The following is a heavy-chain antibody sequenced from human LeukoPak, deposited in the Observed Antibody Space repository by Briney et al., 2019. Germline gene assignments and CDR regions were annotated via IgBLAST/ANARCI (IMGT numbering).Heavy chain of an antibody. V-gene: IGHV1-2*02. Sequence: ASVKVSCKASGYTFTNYYIHWVRQAPGQGLEWMGWINSNRGGTNYAQKFQGRVTITADESTSTAYMELSSLRSEDTAVYYCARAGGYGYFDYWGQGTLVTVSS. D-gene: IGHD5-18*01. J-gene: IGHJ4*02. CDR2: INSNRGGT. CDR3: ARAGGYGYFDY. CDR1: GYTFTNYY.